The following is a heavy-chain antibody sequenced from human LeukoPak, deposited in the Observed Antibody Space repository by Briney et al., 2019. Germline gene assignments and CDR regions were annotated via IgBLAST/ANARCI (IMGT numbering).Heavy chain of an antibody. CDR3: AREEQGEYSYGQDV. CDR2: ISSSGSTI. D-gene: IGHD5-18*01. Sequence: GGSLRLSCAASGFTFSDYYMSWIRQAPGKGPEWVSYISSSGSTIYYADSVKGRFTISRDNAKNSLYLQMNSLRAEDTAVYYCAREEQGEYSYGQDVWGQGTLVTVSS. J-gene: IGHJ4*02. CDR1: GFTFSDYY. V-gene: IGHV3-11*01.